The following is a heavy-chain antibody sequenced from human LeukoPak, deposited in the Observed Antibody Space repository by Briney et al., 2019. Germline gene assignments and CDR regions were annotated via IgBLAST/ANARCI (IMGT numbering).Heavy chain of an antibody. CDR3: ARESGSVTSEVDFDY. D-gene: IGHD4-17*01. Sequence: GGSLTLSCAASGFTFSSYWMSWVRQAPGKGLEWVATIRQDGSQKYYVDSVKGRITISRDNAKNSLYLQMNSLRAEETAVYYCARESGSVTSEVDFDYWGQGTLVTVSS. CDR2: IRQDGSQK. V-gene: IGHV3-7*01. J-gene: IGHJ4*02. CDR1: GFTFSSYW.